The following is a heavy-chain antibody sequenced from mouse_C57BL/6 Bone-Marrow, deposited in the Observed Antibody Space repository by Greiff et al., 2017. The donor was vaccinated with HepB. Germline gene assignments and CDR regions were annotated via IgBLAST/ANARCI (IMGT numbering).Heavy chain of an antibody. D-gene: IGHD1-1*01. CDR3: ARGNGSSYDFDY. CDR1: GFTFSSYA. CDR2: ISDGGSYT. Sequence: EVKLMESGGGLVKPGGSLKLSCAASGFTFSSYAMSWVRQTPEKRLEWVATISDGGSYTYYPDNVKGRFTISRDNAKNNLYLQMSHLKSEDTAMYYCARGNGSSYDFDYWGQGTTLTVSS. V-gene: IGHV5-4*03. J-gene: IGHJ2*01.